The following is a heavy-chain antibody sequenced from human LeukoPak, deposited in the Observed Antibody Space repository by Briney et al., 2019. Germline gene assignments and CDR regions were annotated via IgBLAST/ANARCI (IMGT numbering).Heavy chain of an antibody. Sequence: SVTVSCKASGGTFSSYAISWVRQAPGQGLEWMGGIIPIFGTANYAQKFQGRVTITADESTSTAYMELSSLRSEDTAVYYCASPELGTLYFDYWGQGTLVTVSS. J-gene: IGHJ4*02. V-gene: IGHV1-69*01. CDR3: ASPELGTLYFDY. CDR1: GGTFSSYA. D-gene: IGHD7-27*01. CDR2: IIPIFGTA.